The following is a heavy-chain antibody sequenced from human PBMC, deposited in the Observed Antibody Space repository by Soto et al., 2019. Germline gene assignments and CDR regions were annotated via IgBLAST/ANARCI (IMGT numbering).Heavy chain of an antibody. Sequence: EVQVLESGGGLVQPGGSLRLSCAASGFRFSNYDMSWVRQTPGKGLEWVSGVSASGSITSYADSAKGRFTISRDNAKNTMLMQMKSLRAEDTAVYFCAKGNCSGGRCYRGFDYWGQGTLVTVSA. D-gene: IGHD2-15*01. CDR2: VSASGSIT. CDR1: GFRFSNYD. V-gene: IGHV3-23*01. CDR3: AKGNCSGGRCYRGFDY. J-gene: IGHJ4*02.